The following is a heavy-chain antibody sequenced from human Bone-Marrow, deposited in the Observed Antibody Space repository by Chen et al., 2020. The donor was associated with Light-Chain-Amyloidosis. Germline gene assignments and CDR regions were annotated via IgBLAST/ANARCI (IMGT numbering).Heavy chain of an antibody. CDR2: ISHGGNYI. Sequence: EEQLVESGGGLVKPGGSLRLSCAGSGFTFNTYSMNGVRQAPGKGLEWVSSISHGGNYIYYADSMKGRFTISRDNAKTSLYLQMNSLRAEDTAVYYCARSLGYCSSTNCNSYGMDVWGQGTTVTVSS. CDR1: GFTFNTYS. CDR3: ARSLGYCSSTNCNSYGMDV. D-gene: IGHD2-2*01. J-gene: IGHJ6*02. V-gene: IGHV3-21*01.